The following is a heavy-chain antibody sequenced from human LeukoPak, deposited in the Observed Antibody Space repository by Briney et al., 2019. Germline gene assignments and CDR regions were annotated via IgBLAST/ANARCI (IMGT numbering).Heavy chain of an antibody. CDR3: ARHSCSGGRCYRFDY. Sequence: PSETLSLTCTVSGGSISSYYWSWMRQPPGKGLAWVGYIYYSGSTNYNPSLKSRVTISVVTSKNQFSLKLSSVTAADTAVSYCARHSCSGGRCYRFDYWGQGTLVTVSS. CDR1: GGSISSYY. CDR2: IYYSGST. J-gene: IGHJ4*02. D-gene: IGHD2-15*01. V-gene: IGHV4-59*08.